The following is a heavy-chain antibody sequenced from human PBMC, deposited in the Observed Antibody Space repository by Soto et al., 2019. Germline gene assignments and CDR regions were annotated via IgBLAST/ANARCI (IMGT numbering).Heavy chain of an antibody. V-gene: IGHV3-23*01. CDR1: GFTFSSYA. Sequence: EVQLLESGGGLVQPGGSLGHSCAASGFTFSSYAMSWVRQAPGKGLEWVSAISGSGGSTYYADSVKGRFTISRDNSKNTLYLQMNCLRAVDTAVYYCAKDGDRPVRGVMVYWGQETLVTVSS. CDR2: ISGSGGST. J-gene: IGHJ4*02. CDR3: AKDGDRPVRGVMVY. D-gene: IGHD3-10*01.